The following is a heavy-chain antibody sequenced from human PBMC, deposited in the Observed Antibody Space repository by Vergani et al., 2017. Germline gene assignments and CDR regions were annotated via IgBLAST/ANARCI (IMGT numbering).Heavy chain of an antibody. D-gene: IGHD2-2*01. CDR3: ARGSPRMVVVPAARARNWFDP. V-gene: IGHV4-34*01. CDR1: GGSFSGYY. J-gene: IGHJ5*02. Sequence: QVQLQQWGAGLLKPSETLSLTCAVYGGSFSGYYWSWIRQPPGKGLEWIGYIYHSGSTYYNPSLKSRVTISVDRSKNQFSLKLSSVTAADTAVYYCARGSPRMVVVPAARARNWFDPWGQGTLVTVSS. CDR2: IYHSGST.